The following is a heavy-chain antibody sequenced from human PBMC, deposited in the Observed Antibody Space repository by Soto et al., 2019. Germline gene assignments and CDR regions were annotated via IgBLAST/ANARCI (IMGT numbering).Heavy chain of an antibody. CDR1: GGSINSGGYY. V-gene: IGHV4-31*03. Sequence: QVQLRESGPGLVKPSQTLSLTCTVSGGSINSGGYYWNWIRQHPGKGLEWIGYMYYSGSTYYKPCLMSRVIISADTSENHFSLKLSSVTAADTAVYFCARGYRQSGYSSSWVFDYWGQGTLVNVSS. CDR3: ARGYRQSGYSSSWVFDY. J-gene: IGHJ4*02. D-gene: IGHD6-13*01. CDR2: MYYSGST.